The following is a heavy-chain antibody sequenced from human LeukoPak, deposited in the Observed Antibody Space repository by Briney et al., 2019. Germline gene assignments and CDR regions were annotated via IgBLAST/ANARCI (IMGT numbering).Heavy chain of an antibody. V-gene: IGHV4-38-2*02. CDR3: ARLVVRGREGNWFDP. D-gene: IGHD3-10*01. CDR1: GYSISSGYY. CDR2: IYHSGST. J-gene: IGHJ5*02. Sequence: SETLSLTCTVSGYSISSGYYWGWIRQPPGKGLEWIGSIYHSGSTYYNPSLKSRVTISVDTSKNQFSLKLSSVTAADTAVYYCARLVVRGREGNWFDPWGQGTLVTVSS.